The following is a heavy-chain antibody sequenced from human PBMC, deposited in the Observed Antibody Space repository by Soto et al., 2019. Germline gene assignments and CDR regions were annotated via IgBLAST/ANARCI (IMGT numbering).Heavy chain of an antibody. CDR1: GYTFATYD. J-gene: IGHJ5*01. D-gene: IGHD2-21*01. CDR3: ARSDGYNFNWLDS. CDR2: MNPNSGNT. V-gene: IGHV1-8*01. Sequence: QVQLVQSGAEVKTPGASVKVSCKASGYTFATYDINWVRQAPGQGLEWMGWMNPNSGNTGYAQKLHGRLTMTRDTALSVAHMELSSLRNEDTAVYYCARSDGYNFNWLDSWGQGTLVTVSA.